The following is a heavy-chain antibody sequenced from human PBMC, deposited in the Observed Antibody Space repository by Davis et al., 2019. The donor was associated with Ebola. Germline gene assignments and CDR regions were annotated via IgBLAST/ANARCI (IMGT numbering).Heavy chain of an antibody. CDR1: GGTFSSYA. V-gene: IGHV1-69*13. Sequence: AASVKVSCKASGGTFSSYAISWVRQAPGQGLEWMGGIIPMFGVPTYAQEFQGRVAISADESTNTVYMKLSSLTSKDKAVYYCAGRSGDWGQGTLVTVSS. J-gene: IGHJ4*02. CDR2: IIPMFGVP. CDR3: AGRSGD.